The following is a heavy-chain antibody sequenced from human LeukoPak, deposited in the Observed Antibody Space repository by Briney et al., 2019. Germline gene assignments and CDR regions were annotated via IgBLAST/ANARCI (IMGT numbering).Heavy chain of an antibody. V-gene: IGHV3-48*01. Sequence: GGSLRLSCAASGFSLSNYNMNWVRQAPGKGLEWVSYISSSSSTIYYADSVKGRFTISRDNAKNSLYLQMNSLRAEDTAVYYCARGSVIVGATTDDYFDYWGQGTLVTVSS. CDR2: ISSSSSTI. J-gene: IGHJ4*02. CDR1: GFSLSNYN. CDR3: ARGSVIVGATTDDYFDY. D-gene: IGHD1-26*01.